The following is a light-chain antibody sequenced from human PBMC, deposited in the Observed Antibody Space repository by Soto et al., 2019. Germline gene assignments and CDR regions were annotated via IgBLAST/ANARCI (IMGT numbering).Light chain of an antibody. Sequence: QSALTQPASVSGSPGQSITISCTGTSSDVGGYNYVSWYQQHPGKAPKVMIYDVSNRPSGVSNRFSGSKSGNTASLTISGLQAEDEADYYGSSHTSNTYVFGTGTKLTVL. CDR2: DVS. CDR1: SSDVGGYNY. CDR3: SSHTSNTYV. J-gene: IGLJ1*01. V-gene: IGLV2-14*01.